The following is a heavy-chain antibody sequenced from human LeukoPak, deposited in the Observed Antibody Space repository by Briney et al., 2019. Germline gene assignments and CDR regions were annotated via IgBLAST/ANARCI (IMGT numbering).Heavy chain of an antibody. V-gene: IGHV1-18*01. J-gene: IGHJ6*03. CDR1: GYTFTSYG. D-gene: IGHD2-21*02. CDR2: ISAYNGNT. CDR3: ASLAYCGGDCPDYYYYMDV. Sequence: ASVKVSCKASGYTFTSYGISWVRQAPGQGLEWMGWISAYNGNTNYAQKLQGRVTMTTDTSTSTAYMELRSLRSDDTAVYYCASLAYCGGDCPDYYYYMDVWGKGTTVTVSS.